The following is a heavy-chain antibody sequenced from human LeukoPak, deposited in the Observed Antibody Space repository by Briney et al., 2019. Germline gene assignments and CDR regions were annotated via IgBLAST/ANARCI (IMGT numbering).Heavy chain of an antibody. J-gene: IGHJ5*02. CDR3: AKDMRGRYYDSSGYSP. CDR1: GFTFDDYA. CDR2: ISWNSGSV. Sequence: PGGSLRLSCAASGFTFDDYAMHWVRQAPGKGLEWVSGISWNSGSVGYADSVKGRFTISRDNAKNSLYLQMNSLRAEDTALYYCAKDMRGRYYDSSGYSPWGQGTLVTVSS. D-gene: IGHD3-22*01. V-gene: IGHV3-9*01.